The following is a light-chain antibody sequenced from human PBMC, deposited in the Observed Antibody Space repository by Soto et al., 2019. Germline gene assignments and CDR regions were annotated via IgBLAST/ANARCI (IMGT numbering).Light chain of an antibody. V-gene: IGLV2-23*01. J-gene: IGLJ1*01. CDR2: EGS. CDR3: CSYVGGSTYV. Sequence: QSALTQPASVSGSPGQSITISCTGTSSDVGNYNLVSWYQQHPGKAPKLMIYEGSKRPSGVSNRFSGSKSGNTASLTISGLQAEDEADYYCCSYVGGSTYVFGTGTKLTVL. CDR1: SSDVGNYNL.